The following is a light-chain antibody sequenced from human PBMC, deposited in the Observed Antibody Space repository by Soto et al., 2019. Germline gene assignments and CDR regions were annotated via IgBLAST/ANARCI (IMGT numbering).Light chain of an antibody. J-gene: IGKJ4*01. CDR2: GTS. V-gene: IGKV3-15*01. CDR1: QSFSSN. CDR3: QQDYSFPLT. Sequence: VMSKSPAILIVPTAERATLSCRASQSFSSNVAWYQQKPGQAPRLLIYGTSTRVTGVPARFSGSGSGTEFTLTISSLQSEDFAVYYCQQDYSFPLTFGGGTKVDIK.